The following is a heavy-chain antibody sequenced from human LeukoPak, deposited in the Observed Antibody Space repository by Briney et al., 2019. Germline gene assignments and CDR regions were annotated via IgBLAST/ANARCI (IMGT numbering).Heavy chain of an antibody. J-gene: IGHJ4*02. CDR2: IYTSGST. Sequence: SETLSLTCTVSGGSIGSYYWIWIRQPAGKGLEWIGRIYTSGSTNYNPSLKSRVTMSVDTSKNQFSLKLSSVTAADTAVYYCARDSSYDFWSGNGGFDYWGQGTLVTVSS. CDR1: GGSIGSYY. D-gene: IGHD3-3*01. CDR3: ARDSSYDFWSGNGGFDY. V-gene: IGHV4-4*07.